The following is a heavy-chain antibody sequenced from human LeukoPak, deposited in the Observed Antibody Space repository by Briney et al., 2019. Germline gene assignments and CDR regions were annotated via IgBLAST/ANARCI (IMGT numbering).Heavy chain of an antibody. D-gene: IGHD6-25*01. CDR3: VRAFPPLRTSTAGDF. Sequence: GGSLRLSCTASGFTFSDYDMNWVRQAPGKGLEWVSSISGRSSHMYYADSAKGRFSISRDNAKNSVYLQMNSLRAEDRAVYYCVRAFPPLRTSTAGDFWGQGTLVTVSS. CDR2: ISGRSSHM. CDR1: GFTFSDYD. V-gene: IGHV3-21*06. J-gene: IGHJ4*02.